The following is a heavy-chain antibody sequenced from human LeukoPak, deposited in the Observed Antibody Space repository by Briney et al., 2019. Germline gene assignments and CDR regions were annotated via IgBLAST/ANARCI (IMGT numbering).Heavy chain of an antibody. CDR3: ARQYYDILTGYDLPLDYYYYMDV. CDR1: GYSISSGYY. CDR2: IYHSGST. Sequence: SSETLSLTCAVSGYSISSGYYWGWIRRPPGKGLEWIGSIYHSGSTYYNPSLKSRVTISVDTSKNQFSLKLSSVTAADTAVYYCARQYYDILTGYDLPLDYYYYMDVWGKGTTVTVSS. D-gene: IGHD3-9*01. V-gene: IGHV4-38-2*01. J-gene: IGHJ6*03.